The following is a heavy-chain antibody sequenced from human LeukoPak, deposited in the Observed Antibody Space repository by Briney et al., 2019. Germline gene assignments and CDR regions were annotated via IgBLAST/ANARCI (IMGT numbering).Heavy chain of an antibody. CDR2: IWYDGSNK. CDR3: ARHRSGWYFDY. CDR1: GFTFSSYG. Sequence: GGSLRLSCAASGFTFSSYGMHWDRQAPGKGLEWVAVIWYDGSNKYYADSVKGRFTISRDNSKNTLYLQMNSLRAEDTAVYYCARHRSGWYFDYWGQGTLVTVSS. J-gene: IGHJ4*02. D-gene: IGHD6-19*01. V-gene: IGHV3-33*01.